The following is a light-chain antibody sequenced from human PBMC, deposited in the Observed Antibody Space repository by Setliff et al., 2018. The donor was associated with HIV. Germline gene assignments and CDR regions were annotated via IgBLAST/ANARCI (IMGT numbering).Light chain of an antibody. CDR3: SSYTSSTPLYV. CDR1: SSDVGGYNY. J-gene: IGLJ1*01. V-gene: IGLV2-14*01. Sequence: QSALTQPASVSGSPGQSITISCTGTSSDVGGYNYVSWYLQHPGKAPKLMIYDVNNRPSGVSNRFSGSKSGNTASLTISGLQAEDEADYYCSSYTSSTPLYVFGPGTKVTVL. CDR2: DVN.